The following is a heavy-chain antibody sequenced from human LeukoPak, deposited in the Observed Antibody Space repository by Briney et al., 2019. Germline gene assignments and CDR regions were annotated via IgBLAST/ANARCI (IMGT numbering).Heavy chain of an antibody. CDR2: IYKSMYSGGST. CDR1: GDSIGAYY. V-gene: IGHV4-4*07. D-gene: IGHD4-17*01. J-gene: IGHJ5*01. CDR3: VRDPTTVTTFFDL. Sequence: SETLSLTCTVSGDSIGAYYWSWIRQPAGKGLEWIGRIYKSMYSGGSTDYNPSLKSQVTMSVDTSKNQLSLKLSSLTAADTAVYYCVRDPTTVTTFFDLWGQGTLVTVSS.